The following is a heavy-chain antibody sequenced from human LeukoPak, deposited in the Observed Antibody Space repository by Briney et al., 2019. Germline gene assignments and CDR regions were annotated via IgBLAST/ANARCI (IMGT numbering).Heavy chain of an antibody. D-gene: IGHD3-3*01. Sequence: ASVKVSCKASGYTFTSYGISWVRQATGQGLEWMGWMNPNSGNTGYAQKFQGRVTMTRNTSISTAYMELSSLRSEDTAVYYCARRGGYDFWSGYYIHFDYWGQGTLVTVSS. V-gene: IGHV1-8*02. CDR3: ARRGGYDFWSGYYIHFDY. CDR1: GYTFTSYG. J-gene: IGHJ4*02. CDR2: MNPNSGNT.